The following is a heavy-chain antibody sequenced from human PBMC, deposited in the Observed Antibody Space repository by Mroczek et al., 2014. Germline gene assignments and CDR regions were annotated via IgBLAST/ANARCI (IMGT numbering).Heavy chain of an antibody. J-gene: IGHJ6*02. CDR2: IKSKTDGGTT. D-gene: IGHD3-3*01. V-gene: IGHV3-15*01. Sequence: ESGGGLVKPGGSLRLSCAASGFTFSNAWMSWVRQAPGKGLEWVGRIKSKTDGGTTDYAAPVKGRFTISRDDSKNTLYLQMNSLKTEDTAVYYCTTVSSYDFWSGYFYYYYGMDVWGQGTTVTVSS. CDR1: GFTFSNAW. CDR3: TTVSSYDFWSGYFYYYYGMDV.